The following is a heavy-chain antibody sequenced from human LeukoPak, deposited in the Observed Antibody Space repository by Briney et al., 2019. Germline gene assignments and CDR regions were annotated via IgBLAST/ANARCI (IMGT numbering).Heavy chain of an antibody. D-gene: IGHD2-21*01. V-gene: IGHV1-2*02. J-gene: IGHJ4*02. Sequence: GASVKVSCKASGCTFTGYYMHWVRQTPGQGLEWMGWINPNTGDTHYAQKFQGRVTLTRDTSITTVYMELSRLTSDDTAIFYCAVAPGDYWGQGTLVTVSS. CDR1: GCTFTGYY. CDR2: INPNTGDT. CDR3: AVAPGDY.